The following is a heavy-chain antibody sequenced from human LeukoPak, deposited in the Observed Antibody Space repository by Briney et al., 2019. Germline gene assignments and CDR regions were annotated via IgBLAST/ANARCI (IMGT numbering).Heavy chain of an antibody. Sequence: ASVKVSCKASGYTFTSYSMHWVRQAPGQGLEWMGIINSSGGTTYYAQKFQGRVTMTRDTSTSTVYMELSSLRSEDTAVYYCARQSEYSSSPGTSDYWGQGTLVTVSP. D-gene: IGHD6-6*01. CDR3: ARQSEYSSSPGTSDY. CDR1: GYTFTSYS. J-gene: IGHJ4*02. CDR2: INSSGGTT. V-gene: IGHV1-46*01.